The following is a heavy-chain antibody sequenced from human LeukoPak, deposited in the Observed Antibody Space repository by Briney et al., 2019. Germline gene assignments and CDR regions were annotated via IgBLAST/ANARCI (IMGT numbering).Heavy chain of an antibody. V-gene: IGHV1-2*02. Sequence: ASVRLSCKASGGTISGHAISWVRQAPGQGLEWMGWINPNSGGTNYAQKFQGRVTMTRDTSISTAYMELSRLRSDDTAVYYCASGIQSGGSYYYYMDVWGKGTTVTVSS. CDR3: ASGIQSGGSYYYYMDV. CDR2: INPNSGGT. CDR1: GGTISGHA. D-gene: IGHD5-18*01. J-gene: IGHJ6*03.